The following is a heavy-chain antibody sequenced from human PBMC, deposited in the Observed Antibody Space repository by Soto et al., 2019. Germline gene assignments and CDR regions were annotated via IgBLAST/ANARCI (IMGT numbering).Heavy chain of an antibody. V-gene: IGHV3-23*01. CDR1: SDP. CDR2: ISGSGDST. Sequence: SDPRNMIHQAPKKGLDWVSAISGSGDSTYYAESVKGRFTISRDNSKNTLFLQMNSLRAEDTAVYYCVKDSRSSSGNYGALAIWGRGTVVPVSS. D-gene: IGHD1-26*01. CDR3: VKDSRSSSGNYGALAI. J-gene: IGHJ3*02.